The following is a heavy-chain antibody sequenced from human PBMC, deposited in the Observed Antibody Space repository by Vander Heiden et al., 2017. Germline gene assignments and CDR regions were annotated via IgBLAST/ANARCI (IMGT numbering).Heavy chain of an antibody. CDR1: GFTFSNYW. V-gene: IGHV3-7*01. J-gene: IGHJ4*02. CDR3: ARDAERRGSPEFEY. D-gene: IGHD2-15*01. Sequence: EVQLVESGGGLVQPGGSLRLSCAAAGFTFSNYWMSWVRQAPGKGLEWLANIKQDGSEKFYVDAMKGRFTISRDNAKNALYLQMKSMRAEDTAVYYCARDAERRGSPEFEYWGQGTMVTVSS. CDR2: IKQDGSEK.